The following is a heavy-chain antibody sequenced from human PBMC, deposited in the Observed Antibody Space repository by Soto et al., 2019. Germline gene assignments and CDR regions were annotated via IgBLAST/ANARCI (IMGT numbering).Heavy chain of an antibody. CDR3: GRDSPPSSISVADTDDYYRGMHA. CDR2: IIPILGIA. D-gene: IGHD6-19*01. J-gene: IGHJ6*02. V-gene: IGHV1-69*04. Sequence: SVKVSCKASGGTFSSYTISWVRQAPGQGLEWMGRIIPILGIANYAQKFQGRVTITADKSTSTAYMELSSLRSEDTAVYYCGRDSPPSSISVADTDDYYRGMHAWAPGTTVTVSS. CDR1: GGTFSSYT.